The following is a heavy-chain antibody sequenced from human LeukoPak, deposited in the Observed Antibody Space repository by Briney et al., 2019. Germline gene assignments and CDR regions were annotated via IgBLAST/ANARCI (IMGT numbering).Heavy chain of an antibody. J-gene: IGHJ6*03. CDR3: ARDYYDSSGYSKKGYYYYYMDV. Sequence: PSETLSLTCTVSGGSISSYYWSWIRQPAGKGLEWIGRIYTSGSTNYNPSLKSRVTMSVDTSKNQFSLKLSSVTAADTAVYYCARDYYDSSGYSKKGYYYYYMDVWGKGTTVTVSS. D-gene: IGHD3-22*01. V-gene: IGHV4-4*07. CDR1: GGSISSYY. CDR2: IYTSGST.